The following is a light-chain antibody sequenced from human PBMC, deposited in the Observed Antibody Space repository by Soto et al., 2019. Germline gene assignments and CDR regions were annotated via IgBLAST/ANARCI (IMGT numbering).Light chain of an antibody. J-gene: IGLJ3*02. CDR2: EVS. CDR3: SSYTSSSPLV. CDR1: SSDVGGYNY. Sequence: QSALTQPASVSGSPGQSITISCTGTSSDVGGYNYVSWYQQHPGKAPKLMIYEVSNRPSGVSNRFSVSKSGNTASLTISGLEAEDEADYYCSSYTSSSPLVFGGWPKLTVL. V-gene: IGLV2-14*01.